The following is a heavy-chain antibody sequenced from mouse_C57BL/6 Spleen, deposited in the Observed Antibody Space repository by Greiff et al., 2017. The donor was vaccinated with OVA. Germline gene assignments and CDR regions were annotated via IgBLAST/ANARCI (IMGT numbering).Heavy chain of an antibody. V-gene: IGHV1-15*01. Sequence: VKLVESGAELVRPGASVTLSCKASGYTFTDYEMHWVKQTPVHGLEWIGAIDPETGGTAYNQKFKGKAILTADKSSSTAYMELRSLTSEDSAVYYCTRGGTTVVRFAYWGQGTLVTVSA. CDR2: IDPETGGT. D-gene: IGHD1-1*01. CDR1: GYTFTDYE. J-gene: IGHJ3*01. CDR3: TRGGTTVVRFAY.